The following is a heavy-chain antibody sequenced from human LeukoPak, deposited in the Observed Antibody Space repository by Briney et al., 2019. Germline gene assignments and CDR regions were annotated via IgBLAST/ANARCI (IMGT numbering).Heavy chain of an antibody. V-gene: IGHV3-7*01. Sequence: PGGSLRLSCTASGFTFGDYAMSWVRQAPGKGLEWVANIKQDGSEKYYVDSVKGRFTISRDNAKNSLYLQMNSLRAEDTAVYYCARGSRFRAAFDIWGQGTMVTVSS. CDR1: GFTFGDYA. J-gene: IGHJ3*02. CDR3: ARGSRFRAAFDI. CDR2: IKQDGSEK. D-gene: IGHD2-21*01.